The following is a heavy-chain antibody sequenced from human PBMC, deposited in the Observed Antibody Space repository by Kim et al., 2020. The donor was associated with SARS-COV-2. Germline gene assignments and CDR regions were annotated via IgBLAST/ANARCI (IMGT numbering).Heavy chain of an antibody. V-gene: IGHV3-23*01. CDR3: TKPRPYGTTWYGGIDY. CDR1: GFTFKNYA. Sequence: GGSLRLSCAASGFTFKNYAMSWVRLAPGKGLELVSVISRYGDTYYADSVKGRFSISRDNSRTTLYLQMNSLRVDDTAVYYCTKPRPYGTTWYGGIDYWGQGTLVTVSS. J-gene: IGHJ4*02. CDR2: ISRYGDT. D-gene: IGHD6-13*01.